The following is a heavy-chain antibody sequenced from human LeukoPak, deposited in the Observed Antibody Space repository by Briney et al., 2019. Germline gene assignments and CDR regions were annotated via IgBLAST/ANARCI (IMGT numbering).Heavy chain of an antibody. Sequence: SETLSPTCAVYGGSFSGYYWSWIRQPPGKGLEWIGEINHNGSTNYNPSLKSRVTISVDTSKNQFSLKLSSVTAADTAVYYCARGGQLVRFIDYWGQGTLVTVSS. CDR2: INHNGST. CDR3: ARGGQLVRFIDY. D-gene: IGHD6-13*01. J-gene: IGHJ4*02. V-gene: IGHV4-34*01. CDR1: GGSFSGYY.